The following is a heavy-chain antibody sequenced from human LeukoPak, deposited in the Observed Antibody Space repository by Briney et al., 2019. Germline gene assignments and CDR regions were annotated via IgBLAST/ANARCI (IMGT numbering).Heavy chain of an antibody. CDR2: IYYSGST. CDR3: ARMYYYDSSGYSIAYYFDY. V-gene: IGHV4-59*01. D-gene: IGHD3-22*01. CDR1: GGSISSYY. Sequence: PSETLSLTCTVSGGSISSYYWSWIRQPPGKGLEWIGYIYYSGSTNYNPSLKSRVTISVDTSKNQFSLKLSSVTAADTAVYYCARMYYYDSSGYSIAYYFDYWGQGTLVTVSS. J-gene: IGHJ4*02.